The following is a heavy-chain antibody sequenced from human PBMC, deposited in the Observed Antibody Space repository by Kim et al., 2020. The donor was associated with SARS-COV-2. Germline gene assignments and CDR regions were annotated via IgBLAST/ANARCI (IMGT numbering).Heavy chain of an antibody. CDR3: AKDVGIAVCGTRDFDY. V-gene: IGHV3-21*01. D-gene: IGHD6-19*01. CDR1: GFTFSSYS. J-gene: IGHJ4*02. Sequence: GGSLRLSCAASGFTFSSYSMNWVRQAPGKGLEWVSSISSSSSYIYYADSVKGRFTISRDNAKNSLYLQMNSLRAEDTAVYYCAKDVGIAVCGTRDFDYWGQGTPGTVSS. CDR2: ISSSSSYI.